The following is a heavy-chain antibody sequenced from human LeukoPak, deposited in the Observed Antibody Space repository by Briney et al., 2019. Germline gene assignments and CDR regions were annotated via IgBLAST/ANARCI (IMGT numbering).Heavy chain of an antibody. J-gene: IGHJ4*02. CDR3: ARGGPDSSNWYDFNY. Sequence: KPSETLSPTCSVSGDSISRYYWSWIRQSPGKGPEWIGYWYYGSTKYNPSLKSRVTISLDTSKKQFSLQVGFVNAADAAVYYCARGGPDSSNWYDFNYWGQGTLVTVSS. CDR2: WYYGST. CDR1: GDSISRYY. V-gene: IGHV4-59*01. D-gene: IGHD6-13*01.